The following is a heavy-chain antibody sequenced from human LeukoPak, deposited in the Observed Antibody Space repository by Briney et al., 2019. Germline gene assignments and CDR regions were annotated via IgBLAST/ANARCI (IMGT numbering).Heavy chain of an antibody. D-gene: IGHD7-27*01. V-gene: IGHV4-59*01. Sequence: SETLSLTCTVSGGSISSYYRSWIRQPPGKGLEWIGYIYYSGSTNYNPSLKSRVTISVDTSKNQFSLKLSSVTAADTAVYYCARDRVHEELGTFDYWGRGTLVTVSS. CDR2: IYYSGST. J-gene: IGHJ4*02. CDR3: ARDRVHEELGTFDY. CDR1: GGSISSYY.